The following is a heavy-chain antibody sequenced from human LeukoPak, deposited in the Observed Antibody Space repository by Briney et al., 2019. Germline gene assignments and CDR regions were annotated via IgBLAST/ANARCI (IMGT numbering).Heavy chain of an antibody. CDR3: ARDSSGWSKYYYMDV. CDR1: GFTFSSYA. Sequence: GRSLRLSCAASGFTFSSYAMHWVRQAPGKGLEWVAVISYDGSNKYYADSVKGRFTISRDNSKNTLYLQMNSLRAEDTAVYYCARDSSGWSKYYYMDVWGKGTTVTVSS. CDR2: ISYDGSNK. V-gene: IGHV3-30*04. D-gene: IGHD6-19*01. J-gene: IGHJ6*03.